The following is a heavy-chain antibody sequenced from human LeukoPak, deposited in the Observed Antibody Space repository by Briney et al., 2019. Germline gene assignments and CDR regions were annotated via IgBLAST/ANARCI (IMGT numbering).Heavy chain of an antibody. D-gene: IGHD5-18*01. CDR3: ARGRGIQLWSGGYYFDY. Sequence: PSETLSLTCAVYGGSFSGYYWSWIRQPPGKGLEWIGEINHSGSTNYSPSLKSRVTLSVDTSKNQFSLKLSSVTAADTAVYYCARGRGIQLWSGGYYFDYWGQGTLVTVSS. CDR1: GGSFSGYY. J-gene: IGHJ4*02. V-gene: IGHV4-34*01. CDR2: INHSGST.